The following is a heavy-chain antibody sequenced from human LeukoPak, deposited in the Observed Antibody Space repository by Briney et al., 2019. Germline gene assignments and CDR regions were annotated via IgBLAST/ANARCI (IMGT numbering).Heavy chain of an antibody. V-gene: IGHV3-23*01. Sequence: GASLRLSCAASGFTFTSYALTWVRQAPGKGLEWVSSIDAGGGDTYHSDSVKGRFTISRDNSMNTLYLQMNSLRADDTAVYYCGRPTKYWLVRGNGVDVWGQGTTVTVSS. CDR3: GRPTKYWLVRGNGVDV. CDR1: GFTFTSYA. J-gene: IGHJ6*02. D-gene: IGHD6-19*01. CDR2: IDAGGGDT.